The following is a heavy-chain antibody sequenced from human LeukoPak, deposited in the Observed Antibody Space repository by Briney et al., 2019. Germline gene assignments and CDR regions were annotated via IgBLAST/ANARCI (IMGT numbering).Heavy chain of an antibody. CDR3: ARESLTWLQSRTSWFDP. J-gene: IGHJ5*02. V-gene: IGHV1-18*04. CDR2: ISAYNGNT. CDR1: GYTFTSYG. D-gene: IGHD5-24*01. Sequence: ASVKVSCKASGYTFTSYGISWVRQAPGQGLEWMGWISAYNGNTNYAQKLQGRVTMTTDTSTSTAYMELRSLRSDDTAVYYCARESLTWLQSRTSWFDPWGQGTLVTVSS.